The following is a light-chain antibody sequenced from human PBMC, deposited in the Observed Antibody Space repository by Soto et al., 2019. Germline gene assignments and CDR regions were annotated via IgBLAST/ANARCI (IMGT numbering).Light chain of an antibody. Sequence: EIVLTQSPGTLSLSPGERATLSCRASQSFHTNYLAWYQHRPGQAPRLLIYGASIGASGIPEGFSGRGSGTDFTLTISRLEPEDSAVYYCQHYDSSPGFTFGGGTKMEIK. V-gene: IGKV3-20*01. CDR1: QSFHTNY. J-gene: IGKJ4*01. CDR3: QHYDSSPGFT. CDR2: GAS.